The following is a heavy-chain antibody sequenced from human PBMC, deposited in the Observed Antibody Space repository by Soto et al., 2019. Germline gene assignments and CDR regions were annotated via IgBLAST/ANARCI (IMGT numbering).Heavy chain of an antibody. V-gene: IGHV1-69*08. CDR1: GGPFSSHT. CDR2: IIPALCTT. J-gene: IGHJ2*01. D-gene: IGHD4-17*01. Sequence: QAQLVQSGAEVKKPGSSVKVSCKAFGGPFSSHTFSWVRQAPGQGLEWMGRIIPALCTTTHAQKFQGRVTITAEESVTTVYMEPNSLRTEDTAVYYCARPDFGDYWYFDLWGRGTLVTVSS. CDR3: ARPDFGDYWYFDL.